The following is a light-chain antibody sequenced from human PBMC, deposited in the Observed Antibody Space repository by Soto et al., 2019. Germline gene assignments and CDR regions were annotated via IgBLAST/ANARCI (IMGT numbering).Light chain of an antibody. V-gene: IGLV1-44*01. CDR3: AAWDDRLNGPV. CDR1: SSNIGGNT. J-gene: IGLJ1*01. Sequence: QSVLTQPPSASGTPGQRVTISCSGSSSNIGGNTVNWYQQLPGTAPKLLIYGNNQRPSGVPDRFSGSKSATSASLAISGLQSEDGADYYCAAWDDRLNGPVFXTGTKVTVL. CDR2: GNN.